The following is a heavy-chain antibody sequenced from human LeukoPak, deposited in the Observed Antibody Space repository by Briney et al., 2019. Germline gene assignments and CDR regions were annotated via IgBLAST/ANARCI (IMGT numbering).Heavy chain of an antibody. CDR1: GGTFINYA. Sequence: GASVKVSCKASGGTFINYAISWVRQAPGQGLEWMGGIIPIFGTANYAQKFQGRVTITADKSTNTAYMALSSLRSEDRAVYSCARGFAYMVRGVINRTPFDYWGQGTLVTASS. J-gene: IGHJ4*02. CDR3: ARGFAYMVRGVINRTPFDY. D-gene: IGHD3-10*01. CDR2: IIPIFGTA. V-gene: IGHV1-69*06.